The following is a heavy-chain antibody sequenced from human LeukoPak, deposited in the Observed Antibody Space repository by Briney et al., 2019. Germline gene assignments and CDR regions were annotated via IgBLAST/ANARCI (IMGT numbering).Heavy chain of an antibody. CDR1: GYTFTGYY. Sequence: EASVKVSCKASGYTFTGYYMHWVRQAPGQGLEWMGWINPNSGGTNYAQKFQGRVTMTRDTSISTAYMELSRLRSDDTAVYYCARGDYDILTGYYGYYYMDVWGKGTTVTISS. J-gene: IGHJ6*03. D-gene: IGHD3-9*01. CDR3: ARGDYDILTGYYGYYYMDV. CDR2: INPNSGGT. V-gene: IGHV1-2*02.